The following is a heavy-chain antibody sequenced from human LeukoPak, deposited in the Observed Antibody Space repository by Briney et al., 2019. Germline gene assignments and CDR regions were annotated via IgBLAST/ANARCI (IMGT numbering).Heavy chain of an antibody. CDR1: GGSFSGYY. J-gene: IGHJ6*03. D-gene: IGHD3-9*01. CDR3: AKILTGHNYYYYYYMDV. Sequence: SETLSLTCAVYGGSFSGYYWSWIRQPPGKGLEWIGEINHSGSTNYNPSLKSRVTISVDTSKNQFSLKLSSVTAADTAVYYCAKILTGHNYYYYYYMDVWGKGTTVTVSS. V-gene: IGHV4-34*01. CDR2: INHSGST.